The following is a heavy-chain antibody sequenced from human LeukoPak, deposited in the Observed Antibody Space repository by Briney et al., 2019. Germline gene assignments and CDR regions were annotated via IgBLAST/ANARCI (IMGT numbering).Heavy chain of an antibody. CDR2: IYTSGST. Sequence: PSETLSLTCTVSGGSISSSSYYWGWIRQPPGKGLEWIGRIYTSGSTNYNPSLKSRVTISVDTSKNQFSLKLSSVTAADTAVYYCARDLGYCTNGVCYSPDVYFDYWGQGTLVTVSS. CDR1: GGSISSSSYY. CDR3: ARDLGYCTNGVCYSPDVYFDY. D-gene: IGHD2-8*01. V-gene: IGHV4-39*07. J-gene: IGHJ4*02.